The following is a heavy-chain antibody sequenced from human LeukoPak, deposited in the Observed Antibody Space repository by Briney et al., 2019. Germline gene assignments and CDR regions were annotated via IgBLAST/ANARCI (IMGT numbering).Heavy chain of an antibody. V-gene: IGHV3-7*01. CDR2: IKEDGSEK. D-gene: IGHD3-10*02. J-gene: IGHJ4*02. CDR3: ARDLYYYVF. CDR1: GFTFSSYG. Sequence: GGSLRLSCAASGFTFSSYGMHWVRQAPGKGLEWVANIKEDGSEKYYVDSVKGRFTISRDNAKNSLYLQMNSLRAEDTAVYYCARDLYYYVFWGQGNLVTVSS.